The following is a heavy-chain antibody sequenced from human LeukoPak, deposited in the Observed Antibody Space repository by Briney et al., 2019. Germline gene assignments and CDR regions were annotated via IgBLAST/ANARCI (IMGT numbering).Heavy chain of an antibody. CDR1: GFTVSNNY. CDR3: ARVRGIAAAADY. V-gene: IGHV3-66*01. J-gene: IGHJ4*02. CDR2: IYSGGST. D-gene: IGHD6-13*01. Sequence: GGSLRPSCAASGFTVSNNYMSWVRQAPGKGLEWVSVIYSGGSTYYADSVKGRFTISRDNSKNTLYLQMNSLRAEDTAVYYCARVRGIAAAADYWGQGTLVTVSS.